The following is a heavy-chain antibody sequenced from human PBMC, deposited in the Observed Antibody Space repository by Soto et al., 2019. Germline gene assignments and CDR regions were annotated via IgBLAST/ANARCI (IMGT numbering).Heavy chain of an antibody. D-gene: IGHD3-22*01. Sequence: GGSLRLSCAASGFSFSSYWMSWVRQAPGKGLEWVSYISSSSSTIYYADSVKGRFTISRDNAKNSLYLQMNSLRAEDTAVYYCAREDYYYDSSPKYGMDVWGQGTTVTVSS. V-gene: IGHV3-48*01. CDR3: AREDYYYDSSPKYGMDV. J-gene: IGHJ6*02. CDR2: ISSSSSTI. CDR1: GFSFSSYW.